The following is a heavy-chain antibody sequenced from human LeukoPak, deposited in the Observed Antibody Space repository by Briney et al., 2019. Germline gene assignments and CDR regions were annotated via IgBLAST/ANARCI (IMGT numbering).Heavy chain of an antibody. J-gene: IGHJ4*02. CDR1: GFTFSSSG. CDR2: ISERGAIT. Sequence: PGGSLRLSCAASGFTFSSSGMSWVRQAPRKGLEWVSGISERGAITNYADSVKGRFTISRDNSKDTLYLQMNSLRAEDTAVYYCARVHYNTAMVDIDYWGQGTLVTVSS. CDR3: ARVHYNTAMVDIDY. D-gene: IGHD5-18*01. V-gene: IGHV3-23*01.